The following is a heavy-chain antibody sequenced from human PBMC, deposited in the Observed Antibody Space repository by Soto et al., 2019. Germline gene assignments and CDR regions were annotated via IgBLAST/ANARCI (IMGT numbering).Heavy chain of an antibody. J-gene: IGHJ6*02. Sequence: GESLKISCKGSGYSFTSYWIGWVRQMPGKGLEWMGIIYPGDSDTRYSPSFQGQVTISADKSISTAYLQWSSLKASDTAMYYCASTSSFDYYYYYGMDVWGQGTTVTVSS. CDR2: IYPGDSDT. CDR1: GYSFTSYW. D-gene: IGHD2-2*01. V-gene: IGHV5-51*01. CDR3: ASTSSFDYYYYYGMDV.